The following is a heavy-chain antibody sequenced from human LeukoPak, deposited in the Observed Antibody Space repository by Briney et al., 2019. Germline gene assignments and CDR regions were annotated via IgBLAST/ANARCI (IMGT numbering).Heavy chain of an antibody. CDR2: ISGSGGST. Sequence: GGSLRLSCAASGFTFSSYAMSWVRQAPGKGLEWVSAISGSGGSTYYADSVKGRFTISRDNSKNTLYLQMNSLRAEDTAVYYCSRSGYCTNGVCYINYYGMDVWGQGTTVTVSS. J-gene: IGHJ6*02. CDR3: SRSGYCTNGVCYINYYGMDV. D-gene: IGHD2-8*01. V-gene: IGHV3-23*01. CDR1: GFTFSSYA.